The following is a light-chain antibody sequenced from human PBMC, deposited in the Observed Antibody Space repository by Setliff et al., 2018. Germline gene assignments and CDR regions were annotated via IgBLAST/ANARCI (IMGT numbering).Light chain of an antibody. CDR2: GNS. CDR1: SSNIGAGYD. V-gene: IGLV1-40*01. CDR3: QAWDSSTAV. J-gene: IGLJ1*01. Sequence: QSVLTQPPSVSGAPGQRVTISCTGSSSNIGAGYDVHWYQQLPGTAPKLLIYGNSNRPSGVPDRFSGSKSGTSASLAITGLQAEDEADYYCQAWDSSTAVFGTGTKVTVL.